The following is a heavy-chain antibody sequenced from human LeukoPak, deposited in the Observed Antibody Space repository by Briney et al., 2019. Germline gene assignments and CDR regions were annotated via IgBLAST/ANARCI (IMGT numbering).Heavy chain of an antibody. CDR2: ISYSGIT. V-gene: IGHV4-59*08. Sequence: SETLSLTCTVSGGPISSYYWSWIRQPPGKGLEWIGYISYSGITNYNPSLKSRVTISVDTSKNPFSLKLNSVTAADTAVYFCARRIGRGGYYFDSSGRDDAFDIWGQGTMVTVSS. D-gene: IGHD3-22*01. J-gene: IGHJ3*02. CDR1: GGPISSYY. CDR3: ARRIGRGGYYFDSSGRDDAFDI.